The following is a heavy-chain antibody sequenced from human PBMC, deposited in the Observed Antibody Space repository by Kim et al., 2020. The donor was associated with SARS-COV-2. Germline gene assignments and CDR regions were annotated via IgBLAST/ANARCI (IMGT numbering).Heavy chain of an antibody. D-gene: IGHD6-13*01. V-gene: IGHV3-33*05. CDR2: ISSDGSDK. Sequence: GGSLRLSCAASGFTFSSYAMHWVRQAPGKGLEWVALISSDGSDKNYLDSVKGRFTTSRDNSKKTLYLQMNSLRAEDTALYYCARDSRTTPGTGGSLDYW. CDR3: ARDSRTTPGTGGSLDY. J-gene: IGHJ4*01. CDR1: GFTFSSYA.